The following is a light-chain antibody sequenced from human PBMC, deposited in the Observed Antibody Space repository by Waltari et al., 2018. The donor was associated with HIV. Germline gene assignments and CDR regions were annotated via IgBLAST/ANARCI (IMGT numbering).Light chain of an antibody. CDR3: CSYAGSSTLL. V-gene: IGLV2-23*01. CDR2: DVS. Sequence: QSSLTQPASVSGSPGQSITISCTGTSSAVAGYTYVSWYQQHPGKAPKLVIYDVSERPSGVSNRFSGSKSGNTASLTISGLQAEDEADYNCCSYAGSSTLLFGGGTKVTVL. J-gene: IGLJ2*01. CDR1: SSAVAGYTY.